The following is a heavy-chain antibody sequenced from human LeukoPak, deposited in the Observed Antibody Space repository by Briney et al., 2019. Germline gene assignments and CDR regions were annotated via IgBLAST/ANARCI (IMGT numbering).Heavy chain of an antibody. D-gene: IGHD2-2*02. Sequence: SETLSLTCAVFGGSFSDYYWSWIRQPPGKGLEWIGEINHSGSTNYNPSLKSRVTISVDTSKNQFSLKLSSVTAADTAVYYCARGLGYCSSTSCYTRRGYYYYGMDVWGQGTTVTVSS. CDR3: ARGLGYCSSTSCYTRRGYYYYGMDV. J-gene: IGHJ6*02. CDR2: INHSGST. V-gene: IGHV4-34*01. CDR1: GGSFSDYY.